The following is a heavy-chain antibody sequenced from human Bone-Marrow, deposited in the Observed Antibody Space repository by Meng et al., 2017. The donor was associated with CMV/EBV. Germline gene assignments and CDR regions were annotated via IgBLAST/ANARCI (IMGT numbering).Heavy chain of an antibody. V-gene: IGHV1-2*02. J-gene: IGHJ6*02. Sequence: GESLKISCKASGYTFTGYYMHWVRQAPGQGLEWMGWINPNSGGTNYAQKFQGRVTMTRDTSISTAYMELSRLRSEDTAVYYCARGYCSSTSCYSEGAYYYYGMDVWGQGTTVTVSS. CDR3: ARGYCSSTSCYSEGAYYYYGMDV. CDR2: INPNSGGT. CDR1: GYTFTGYY. D-gene: IGHD2-2*01.